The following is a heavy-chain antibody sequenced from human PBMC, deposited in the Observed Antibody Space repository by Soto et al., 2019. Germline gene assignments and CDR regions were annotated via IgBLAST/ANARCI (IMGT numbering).Heavy chain of an antibody. J-gene: IGHJ4*02. CDR3: AKVPVVVPAGLFDY. CDR1: GFTFTSSA. D-gene: IGHD2-2*01. CDR2: IVVGSGNT. V-gene: IGHV1-58*02. Sequence: GASVKVSCKASGFTFTSSAMQWVRQARGQRLEWIGWIVVGSGNTNYAQKFQERVTITRDMSTSTAYMELSSLRSEDTAVYYCAKVPVVVPAGLFDYWGQGTLVTVSS.